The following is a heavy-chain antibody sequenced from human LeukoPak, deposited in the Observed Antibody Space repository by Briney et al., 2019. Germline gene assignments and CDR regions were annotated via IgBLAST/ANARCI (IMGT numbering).Heavy chain of an antibody. CDR1: GFTFSNFA. CDR3: AKDFWRGSSSWSHLYNWFDP. Sequence: PGRSLRLSCAASGFTFSNFAMHRVRQAPGKGLEWVAVISYDGSNQYYADSVKGRFTISRDNSKNTLYLQMNSLRAEDTAVYYCAKDFWRGSSSWSHLYNWFDPWGQGTLVTVSS. D-gene: IGHD6-13*01. J-gene: IGHJ5*02. V-gene: IGHV3-30*04. CDR2: ISYDGSNQ.